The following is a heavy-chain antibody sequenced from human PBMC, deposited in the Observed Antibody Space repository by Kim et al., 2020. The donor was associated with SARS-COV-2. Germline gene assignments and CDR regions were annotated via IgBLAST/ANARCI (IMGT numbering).Heavy chain of an antibody. J-gene: IGHJ4*02. CDR1: GYTFTSYG. V-gene: IGHV1-18*01. Sequence: ASVKVSCKASGYTFTSYGISWVRQAPGQGLEWMGWISAYNGNTNYAQELQGRVTMTTDTSTSTAYMELRSLRSDDTAVYYCARVVTAMVIGDYWGQGTLVTVSS. CDR3: ARVVTAMVIGDY. D-gene: IGHD5-18*01. CDR2: ISAYNGNT.